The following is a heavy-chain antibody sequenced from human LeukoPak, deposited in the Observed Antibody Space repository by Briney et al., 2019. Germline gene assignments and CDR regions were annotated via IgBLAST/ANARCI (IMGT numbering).Heavy chain of an antibody. J-gene: IGHJ6*03. V-gene: IGHV1-3*01. CDR3: ARAYDSSGYPPPYYYYMDV. CDR2: INAGNGNT. Sequence: GASVKVSCKASGYTFTSYAMHWVRQAPGQRLEWMGWINAGNGNTKYSQEFQGRVTITRDTSTSTAYMELRSLRSDDTAVYYCARAYDSSGYPPPYYYYMDVWGKGTTVTISS. CDR1: GYTFTSYA. D-gene: IGHD3-22*01.